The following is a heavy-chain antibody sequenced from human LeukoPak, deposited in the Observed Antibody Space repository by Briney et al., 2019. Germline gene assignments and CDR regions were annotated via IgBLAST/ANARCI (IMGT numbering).Heavy chain of an antibody. CDR3: AKGTSGIIAGGHDYYMDV. D-gene: IGHD6-13*01. CDR1: GFTFSSFG. Sequence: PGGSLRLSCAASGFTFSSFGMNWVRQAPGKGLEWVTFIRYDGIAIQYADSVKGRFTISRDNSKNAPYLQMISLRPEDTAVYFCAKGTSGIIAGGHDYYMDVWGKGTTVTISS. J-gene: IGHJ6*03. CDR2: IRYDGIAI. V-gene: IGHV3-30*02.